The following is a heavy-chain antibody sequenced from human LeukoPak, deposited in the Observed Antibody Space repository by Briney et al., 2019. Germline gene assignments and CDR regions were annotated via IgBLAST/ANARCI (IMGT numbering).Heavy chain of an antibody. CDR2: IYYNGDT. CDR1: GDSITGYS. V-gene: IGHV4-59*01. D-gene: IGHD6-13*01. CDR3: ARGVVAAAGRTFDF. Sequence: SETLSLTCSVSGDSITGYSWSWIRQTPGKGLEWIGYIYYNGDTHYNPSLNSRLSMSVDTPKKQFSLNLRSVTAADTAVYYCARGVVAAAGRTFDFWGQGTLVTVSS. J-gene: IGHJ4*02.